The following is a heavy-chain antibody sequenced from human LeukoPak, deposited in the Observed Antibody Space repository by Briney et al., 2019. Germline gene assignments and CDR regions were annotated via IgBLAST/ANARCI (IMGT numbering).Heavy chain of an antibody. D-gene: IGHD2-2*01. CDR3: ASTNCSSTSCYFGSLDY. CDR1: GGTFSSYA. Sequence: ASVKVSCKASGGTFSSYAISWVRQAPGQGLEWMGRIIPILGIANYAQKFQGRVTITTDESTSTAYMELSSLRSEDTAVYYCASTNCSSTSCYFGSLDYWGQGTLVTVSS. J-gene: IGHJ4*02. V-gene: IGHV1-69*04. CDR2: IIPILGIA.